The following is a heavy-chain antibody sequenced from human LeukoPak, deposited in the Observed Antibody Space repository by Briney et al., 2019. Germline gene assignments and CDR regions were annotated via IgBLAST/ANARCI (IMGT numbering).Heavy chain of an antibody. CDR3: ATDLIHYYASGAKT. V-gene: IGHV3-23*01. CDR1: GFTFSSYA. Sequence: GGSLRLSCAASGFTFSSYAMSWVRQAPGKGLEWVSAISGSGGSTYYADSVKGRFTISRDNAKNSLYLQMNSLRVEDSAVYYCATDLIHYYASGAKTWGQGTLVTVSS. CDR2: ISGSGGST. D-gene: IGHD3-10*01. J-gene: IGHJ5*02.